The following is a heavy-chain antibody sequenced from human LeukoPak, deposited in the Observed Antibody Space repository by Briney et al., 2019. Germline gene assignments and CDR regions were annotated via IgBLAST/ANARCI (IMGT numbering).Heavy chain of an antibody. CDR1: GYTFTGYY. V-gene: IGHV1-2*06. CDR2: INPNSGGT. CDR3: ALPGDSYGYCY. J-gene: IGHJ4*02. Sequence: ASVKVSCKASGYTFTGYYMHWVRQAPGQGLEWMGRINPNSGGTNYAQKFQGRVTMTRDTSTSTAYMELSRLRSDDTAVYYCALPGDSYGYCYWGQGTLVAVSS. D-gene: IGHD5-18*01.